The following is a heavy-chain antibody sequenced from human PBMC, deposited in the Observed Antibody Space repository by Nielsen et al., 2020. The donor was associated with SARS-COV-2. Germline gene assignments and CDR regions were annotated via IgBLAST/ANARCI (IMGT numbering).Heavy chain of an antibody. CDR3: ARHYHDFWSGYLAASWFDP. V-gene: IGHV4-59*08. D-gene: IGHD3-3*01. J-gene: IGHJ5*02. CDR1: GGSKSYYY. Sequence: SETLSLTCTVSGGSKSYYYWSWFRQPPGKGLEWIGYIYYNGNTNYNPSLKSRVTISVDTSKNQFSLKLDSVTAADTAVYYCARHYHDFWSGYLAASWFDPWGQGTPVTVSS. CDR2: IYYNGNT.